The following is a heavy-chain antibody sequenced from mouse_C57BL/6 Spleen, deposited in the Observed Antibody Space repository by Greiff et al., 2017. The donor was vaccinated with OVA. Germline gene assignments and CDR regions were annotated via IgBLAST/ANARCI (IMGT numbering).Heavy chain of an antibody. Sequence: QVQLQQPGAELVRPGTSVNLSCKASGYTFTSYWMHWVKQRPGQGLEWIGVIDPSVSYTNYNQKFKGKATLTLATSSSTAYMQLSSLTSEDSAVYYGASSSGGSSKYYFDYWGQGTTLTVAS. V-gene: IGHV1-59*01. CDR3: ASSSGGSSKYYFDY. J-gene: IGHJ2*01. CDR2: IDPSVSYT. CDR1: GYTFTSYW. D-gene: IGHD1-1*01.